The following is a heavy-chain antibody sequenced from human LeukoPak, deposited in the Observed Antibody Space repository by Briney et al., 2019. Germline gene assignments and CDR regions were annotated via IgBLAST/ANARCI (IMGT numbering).Heavy chain of an antibody. D-gene: IGHD5/OR15-5a*01. CDR3: AKDQGAYSVNDYFDY. Sequence: SGGSLRLSCAASGFTFNSYAMNWVRQAPGKGLEWVSGISGSGTGSYNTDSVKGRFTISRDNSKNTLFLHMNSLRGDDTAVYYCAKDQGAYSVNDYFDYWGQGTLVTVSS. CDR2: ISGSGTGS. CDR1: GFTFNSYA. J-gene: IGHJ4*02. V-gene: IGHV3-23*01.